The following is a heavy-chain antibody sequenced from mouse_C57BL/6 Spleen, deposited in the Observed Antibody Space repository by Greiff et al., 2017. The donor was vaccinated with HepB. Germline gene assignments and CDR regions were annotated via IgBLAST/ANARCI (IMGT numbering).Heavy chain of an antibody. D-gene: IGHD2-13*01. CDR3: AREGDHDVGGAMDD. V-gene: IGHV1-69*01. CDR2: IDPSDSYT. J-gene: IGHJ4*01. Sequence: QVQLQQPGAELVMPGASVKLSCKASGYTFTSYWMHWVKQRPGQGLEWIGEIDPSDSYTNYNQKFKGKSTLTVDKSSSTAYMQLSSLTSEDPAVYYCAREGDHDVGGAMDDWGQGTSVTVSS. CDR1: GYTFTSYW.